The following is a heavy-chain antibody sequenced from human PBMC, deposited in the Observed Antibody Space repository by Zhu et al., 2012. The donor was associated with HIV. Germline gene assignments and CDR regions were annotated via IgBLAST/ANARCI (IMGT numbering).Heavy chain of an antibody. CDR1: GYPITSTYY. CDR2: IYHSGTT. V-gene: IGHV4-38-2*02. J-gene: IGHJ4*02. D-gene: IGHD4-17*01. Sequence: QVQLQESGPRLVKPSETLPLTCTVSGYPITSTYYWGWVRQSLEKGLEWIGSIYHSGTTYYNPSLKSQVTISVDTSKNQFSLKLSSVTAADTAVYYCARVHYGDYPHFDYWGQGTLVTISS. CDR3: ARVHYGDYPHFDY.